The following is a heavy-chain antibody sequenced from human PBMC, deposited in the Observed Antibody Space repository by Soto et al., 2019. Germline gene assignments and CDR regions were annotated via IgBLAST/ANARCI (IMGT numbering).Heavy chain of an antibody. CDR2: ISYDGSNK. CDR1: GFTFSSYG. Sequence: QVQLVESGGGVVQPGRSLRLSCAASGFTFSSYGMHWVRQAPGKGLEWVAVISYDGSNKYYADSVKGRFTISRDNSKNTLYLQMNSLRAEATAVYYCAKLVGELSLIDYWGQGTLVTVSS. D-gene: IGHD3-16*02. CDR3: AKLVGELSLIDY. V-gene: IGHV3-30*18. J-gene: IGHJ4*02.